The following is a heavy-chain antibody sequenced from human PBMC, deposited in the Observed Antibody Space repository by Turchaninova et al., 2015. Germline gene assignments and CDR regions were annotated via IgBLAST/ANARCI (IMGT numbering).Heavy chain of an antibody. CDR1: GFTFSAHY. Sequence: EVQLVESGGGLVQPGGSLRLSCAASGFTFSAHYMDWVRQAPGTGLGWVGRIRKKAHSYPTEYAASVKGRFTSSRDDSKNSLYLQMNGLKTEDTAVYYCARVYDVKWGSNACDIWGRGTMVTVSS. V-gene: IGHV3-72*01. CDR2: IRKKAHSYPT. D-gene: IGHD7-27*01. CDR3: ARVYDVKWGSNACDI. J-gene: IGHJ3*02.